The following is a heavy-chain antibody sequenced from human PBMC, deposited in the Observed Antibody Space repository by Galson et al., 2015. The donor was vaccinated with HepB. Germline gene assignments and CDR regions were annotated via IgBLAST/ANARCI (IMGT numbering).Heavy chain of an antibody. D-gene: IGHD1-26*01. CDR2: IRNKANSHAT. CDR1: GFTFSGSA. Sequence: SLRLSCAASGFTFSGSAMHWVRQASGKGLEWVGRIRNKANSHATTYAASVKGRFTISRDDSKNTAYLQLSSLNTEDTAVYYCTRPTSGSYEPRIVAFDIWGQGTVVTVSS. CDR3: TRPTSGSYEPRIVAFDI. J-gene: IGHJ3*02. V-gene: IGHV3-73*01.